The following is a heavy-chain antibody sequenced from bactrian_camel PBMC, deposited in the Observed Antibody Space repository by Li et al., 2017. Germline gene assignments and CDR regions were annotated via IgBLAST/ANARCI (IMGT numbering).Heavy chain of an antibody. CDR1: EDTYSNNC. Sequence: HVQLVESGGDSVQAGGALRLSCEGSEDTYSNNCIGWFRQAPGKEREGVAAIYTGGGNTYYADSVKGRFTISQDNAKNTVYLQMNSLTPEDTAMYSCVADLPCGPGVFGPTGYRYVYLGQGTQVTVS. J-gene: IGHJ4*01. CDR2: IYTGGGNT. CDR3: VADLPCGPGVFGPTGYRYVY. V-gene: IGHV3S54*01. D-gene: IGHD7*01.